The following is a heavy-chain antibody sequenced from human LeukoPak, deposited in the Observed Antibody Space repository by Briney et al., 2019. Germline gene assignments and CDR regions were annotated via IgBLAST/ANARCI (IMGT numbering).Heavy chain of an antibody. D-gene: IGHD4-23*01. CDR3: ARDRPYGGNSGFDY. CDR1: GGSISSDY. J-gene: IGHJ4*02. V-gene: IGHV4-4*07. Sequence: SETLSLTCTVSGGSISSDYWSWVRQPAGKGLEWIGRIYTTGSTNYNPSLKSRVTMSIDTSKNQFSLNLTSVTAADTAVYYCARDRPYGGNSGFDYWGRGTLVTVSS. CDR2: IYTTGST.